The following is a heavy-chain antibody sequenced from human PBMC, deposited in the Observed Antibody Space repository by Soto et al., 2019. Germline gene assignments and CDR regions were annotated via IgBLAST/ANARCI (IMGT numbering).Heavy chain of an antibody. D-gene: IGHD3-9*01. J-gene: IGHJ4*02. CDR2: IKHGGSR. CDR3: ARNTHLFSDVLTGYYRPSDFDY. Sequence: QVQLVQSGAEVTKPGASVKISCKTSGYTFTNYYIHWVRQAPGQGLEWVGIIKHGGSRTYTHKFQDRVTMTTDTSTTTVYMELSSLRSEDTAMYFCARNTHLFSDVLTGYYRPSDFDYWGQGTLVTVSS. CDR1: GYTFTNYY. V-gene: IGHV1-46*03.